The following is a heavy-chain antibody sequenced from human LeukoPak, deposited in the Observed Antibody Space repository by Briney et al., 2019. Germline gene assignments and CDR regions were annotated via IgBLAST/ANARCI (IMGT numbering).Heavy chain of an antibody. J-gene: IGHJ4*02. D-gene: IGHD3-22*01. V-gene: IGHV3-43*02. CDR3: AKDTTPITMIVVLQSPFAY. Sequence: PGGSLRLSCAASGFTFDDYAMHRVRQAPGKGLEWVSLISGDGGSTYYADSVKGRFTISRDNSKNSLYLQMNSLKTEATALYYCAKDTTPITMIVVLQSPFAYWGQGTLVPVSS. CDR1: GFTFDDYA. CDR2: ISGDGGST.